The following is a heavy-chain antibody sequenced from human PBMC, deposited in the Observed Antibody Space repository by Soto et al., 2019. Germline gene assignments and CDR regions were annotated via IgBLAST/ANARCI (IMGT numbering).Heavy chain of an antibody. CDR2: ISSSGSTI. CDR1: GFTFSSYE. V-gene: IGHV3-48*03. Sequence: LRLSCAASGFTFSSYEMNWVRQAPGKGLEWVSYISSSGSTIYYADSVKGRFTISRDNAKNSLYLQMNSLRAEDTAVYYCARDLGGYYFDYWGQGTLVTVSS. CDR3: ARDLGGYYFDY. J-gene: IGHJ4*02. D-gene: IGHD3-16*01.